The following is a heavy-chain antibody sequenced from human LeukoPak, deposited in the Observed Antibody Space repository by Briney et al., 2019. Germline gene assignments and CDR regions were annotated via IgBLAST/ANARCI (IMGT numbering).Heavy chain of an antibody. V-gene: IGHV3-23*01. CDR1: GFTFSSYA. J-gene: IGHJ4*02. CDR3: ARGRTNYDIFTGYYPFDY. CDR2: ISGSGGST. Sequence: GGSLRLSCAASGFTFSSYAMSWVRQAPGKGLEWVSAISGSGGSTYYADSVKGRFTISRDNSKNTLYLQMNSLRAADTAVYYCARGRTNYDIFTGYYPFDYWGQGTLVTVSS. D-gene: IGHD3-9*01.